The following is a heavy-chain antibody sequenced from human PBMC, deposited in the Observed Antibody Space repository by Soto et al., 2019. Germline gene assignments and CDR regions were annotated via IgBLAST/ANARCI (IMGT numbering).Heavy chain of an antibody. Sequence: GVSLRLSCAASGFTISGYWMHWVRQAPGQRLVWVSRINSDGSSTGYADSVKGRFTISRDNAKNTLYLQMNSLRAKNTVVYSVEGVPMSVTRMVVWGNGTPDPV. CDR1: GFTISGYW. D-gene: IGHD3-22*01. CDR3: EGVPMSVTRMVV. CDR2: INSDGSST. J-gene: IGHJ6*03. V-gene: IGHV3-74*01.